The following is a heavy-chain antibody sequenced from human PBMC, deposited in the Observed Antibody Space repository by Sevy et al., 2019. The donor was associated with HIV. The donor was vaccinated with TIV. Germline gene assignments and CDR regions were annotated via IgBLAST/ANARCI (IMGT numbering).Heavy chain of an antibody. D-gene: IGHD3-22*01. V-gene: IGHV3-30*03. CDR2: ISYDGSKK. Sequence: GGSLRLSCAASGFTFSNYGMHWVRQAPGKGLEWVAVISYDGSKKYYADSVKGRFTISRDSSKNTLYLQMNSLRAEDTAVYFCARDGGYDSRGYDLSNYWGQGTLVTVSS. J-gene: IGHJ4*02. CDR1: GFTFSNYG. CDR3: ARDGGYDSRGYDLSNY.